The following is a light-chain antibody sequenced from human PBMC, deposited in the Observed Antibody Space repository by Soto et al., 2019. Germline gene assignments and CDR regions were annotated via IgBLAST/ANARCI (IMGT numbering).Light chain of an antibody. CDR3: QHYGSSPPIT. J-gene: IGKJ5*01. Sequence: DIVFSQSRSTLSLSPGERATHSCRAIQSVRGTSLAWYQQKPGQAPRLLIYDASSRATGIPDRFSGGGSGTDFTLTISRLEPEDFAVYYCQHYGSSPPITVGQGTRLEI. CDR2: DAS. CDR1: QSVRGTS. V-gene: IGKV3-20*01.